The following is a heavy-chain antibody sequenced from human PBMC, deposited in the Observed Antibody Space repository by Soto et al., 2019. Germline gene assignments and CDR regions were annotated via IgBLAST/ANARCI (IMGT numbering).Heavy chain of an antibody. Sequence: SETLALTCTVSGGSSSRYYVDWIRQPAGKGLEWIGRTHTSGSTDYNSPLRTRVTMSVDTSKNQLSLKLTSVTAEDMAVYYCARGGGYDSFDYWGQGVLVTVSS. V-gene: IGHV4-4*07. D-gene: IGHD5-12*01. J-gene: IGHJ4*02. CDR1: GGSSSRYY. CDR3: ARGGGYDSFDY. CDR2: THTSGST.